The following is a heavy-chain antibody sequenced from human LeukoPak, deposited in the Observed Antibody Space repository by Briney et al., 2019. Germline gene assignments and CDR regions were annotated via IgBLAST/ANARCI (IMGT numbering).Heavy chain of an antibody. CDR2: INPGIFTT. CDR3: ARDWAQGSFEF. CDR1: VYPFTTFS. J-gene: IGHJ4*02. Sequence: ASVKLSCKASVYPFTTFSLHSVRQAPGQGPEWMAIINPGIFTTTYAQKLQDRVTVTSDTSTATVYMELRSLRLEDTAVYFCARDWAQGSFEFCGQGTLVTVSS. D-gene: IGHD3-16*01. V-gene: IGHV1-46*01.